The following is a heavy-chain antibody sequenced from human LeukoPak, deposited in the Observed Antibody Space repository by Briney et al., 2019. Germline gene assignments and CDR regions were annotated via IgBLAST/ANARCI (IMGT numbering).Heavy chain of an antibody. CDR3: ARETSQKGAHYMDV. J-gene: IGHJ6*03. D-gene: IGHD3-16*01. CDR1: GYSISSGYY. V-gene: IGHV4-61*01. CDR2: IYYSGST. Sequence: SETLSLTCTVSGYSISSGYYWSWIRQPPGKGLEWIGYIYYSGSTNYNPSLKSRVTISVDTSKNQFSLKLSSVTAADTAVYYCARETSQKGAHYMDVWGKGTTVTISS.